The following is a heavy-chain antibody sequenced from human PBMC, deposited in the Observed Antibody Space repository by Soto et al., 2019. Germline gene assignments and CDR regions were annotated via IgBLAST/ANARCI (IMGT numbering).Heavy chain of an antibody. CDR2: IIPIFGTA. V-gene: IGHV1-69*05. D-gene: IGHD2-2*01. J-gene: IGHJ6*04. Sequence: QVQLVQSGAEVKKPGSSVKVSCKASGGTFSSYAISWVRQAPGPGLEWMGGIIPIFGTANYAQKFQGRATVTSDESTSTAYMELRRLRSEDTAGYYCASSRYCISPSCHPSSSGYYIYAMDVWGAVTTVTVSS. CDR3: ASSRYCISPSCHPSSSGYYIYAMDV. CDR1: GGTFSSYA.